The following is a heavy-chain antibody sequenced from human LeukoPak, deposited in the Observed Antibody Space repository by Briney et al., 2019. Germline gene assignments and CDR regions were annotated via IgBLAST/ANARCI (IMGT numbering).Heavy chain of an antibody. CDR3: ARDVSAGGTNWFDP. J-gene: IGHJ5*02. CDR1: GYTFTGYY. V-gene: IGHV1-2*02. Sequence: ASVKISCKACGYTFTGYYIHWVRQAPGQGLEWMGWINPNSGGPNYAQKFQGRVTMTRDTSISTAYMEMSRLRSDDTAVYYCARDVSAGGTNWFDPWGQGTLVTVSS. D-gene: IGHD3-16*01. CDR2: INPNSGGP.